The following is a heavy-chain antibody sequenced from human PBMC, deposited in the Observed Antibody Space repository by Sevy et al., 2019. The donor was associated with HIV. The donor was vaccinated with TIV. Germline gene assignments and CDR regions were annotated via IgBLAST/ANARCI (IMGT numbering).Heavy chain of an antibody. J-gene: IGHJ4*02. CDR1: GFSFSHYA. Sequence: GGSLRLSCAVSGFSFSHYAFHWVRQAPGKGLEWVSLISYDGTYKYYADSVKGRFTISRDNSNNILYLQMNSLRGNDTAVYYCARVAVSYCTNDCYHRFDYWGPGALVTVSS. D-gene: IGHD2-8*01. CDR2: ISYDGTYK. V-gene: IGHV3-30-3*01. CDR3: ARVAVSYCTNDCYHRFDY.